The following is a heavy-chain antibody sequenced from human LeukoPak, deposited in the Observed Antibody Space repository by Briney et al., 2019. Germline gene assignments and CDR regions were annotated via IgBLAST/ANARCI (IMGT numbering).Heavy chain of an antibody. CDR3: AKDGRSSYHFDY. V-gene: IGHV3-30*02. CDR1: GFTFNNYA. J-gene: IGHJ4*02. D-gene: IGHD6-6*01. CDR2: IRYDGSNK. Sequence: PGGSLRLSCAASGFTFNNYAMHWVRQAPGKGLEWVAFIRYDGSNKYYADSVKGRFTISRDNSKNTLYLQMNSLRAEDTAVYYCAKDGRSSYHFDYWGQGTLVTVSS.